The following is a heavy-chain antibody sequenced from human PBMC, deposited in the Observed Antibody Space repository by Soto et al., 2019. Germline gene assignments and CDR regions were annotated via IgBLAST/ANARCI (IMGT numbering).Heavy chain of an antibody. Sequence: QVYLVESGAEVKKPGSSVKVSCKASGGTFSSYAISWVRQAPGQGLEWMGGIIPIFGTANYAQKFQGRVTITADESTSTGYMELSSLRSEDTAVYYCAREGAKSNYGMDVWGQGTTVTVSS. V-gene: IGHV1-69*01. J-gene: IGHJ6*02. CDR2: IIPIFGTA. CDR3: AREGAKSNYGMDV. CDR1: GGTFSSYA. D-gene: IGHD1-26*01.